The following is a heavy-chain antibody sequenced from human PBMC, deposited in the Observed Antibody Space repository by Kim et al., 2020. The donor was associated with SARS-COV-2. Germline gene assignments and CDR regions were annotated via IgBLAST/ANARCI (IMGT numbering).Heavy chain of an antibody. V-gene: IGHV4-34*01. Sequence: SETLSLTCAVYGGSFRGYYWSWIRQPPGKGLVWIGEINHSGSTNYNPSLKSRVTISVDTSKNQFSLKLSSLTAADTAVYYCARRRDKRPGIAAAGTTGRYFDYWGQGTLVTVSS. CDR2: INHSGST. J-gene: IGHJ4*02. CDR3: ARRRDKRPGIAAAGTTGRYFDY. D-gene: IGHD6-13*01. CDR1: GGSFRGYY.